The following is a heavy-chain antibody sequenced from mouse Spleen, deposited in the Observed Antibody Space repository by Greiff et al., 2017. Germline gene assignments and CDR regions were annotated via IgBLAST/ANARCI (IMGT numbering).Heavy chain of an antibody. J-gene: IGHJ2*01. V-gene: IGHV5-12-2*01. Sequence: EVKLMESGGGLVQPGGSLKLSCAASGFTFSSYTMSWVRQTPEKRLEWVAYISNGGGSTYYPDTVKGRFTISRDNAKNTLYLQMSSLKSEDTAMYYCAREDYDYGYYFDYWGQGTTLTVSS. CDR1: GFTFSSYT. CDR3: AREDYDYGYYFDY. D-gene: IGHD2-4*01. CDR2: ISNGGGST.